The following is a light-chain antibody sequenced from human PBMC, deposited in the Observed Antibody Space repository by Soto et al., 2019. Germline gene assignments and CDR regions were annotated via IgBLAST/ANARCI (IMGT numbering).Light chain of an antibody. CDR2: TTS. V-gene: IGKV1-33*01. J-gene: IGKJ3*01. CDR1: QDIKTY. Sequence: DIRMTQSPSSLSASVGDRVTNTCQASQDIKTYLNWYQQKPGKAPKLLIYTTSDLQTGVSSRFSGGGSGTHFTFTITNMQPEDVATYYCQQYDNLPFTFGPGTKVDIK. CDR3: QQYDNLPFT.